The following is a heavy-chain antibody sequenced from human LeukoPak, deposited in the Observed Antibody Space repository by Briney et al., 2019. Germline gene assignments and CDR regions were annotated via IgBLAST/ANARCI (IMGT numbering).Heavy chain of an antibody. CDR3: ATARNFRFEY. CDR2: MNGEGTTI. V-gene: IGHV3-74*01. Sequence: GGSLRLSCATSGLTFSTTWMHWVRQAPGKGLMWVLRMNGEGTTIDYADSVKGRFTVSRDYAKNTLFLQMNNLRTEDTALYFCATARNFRFEYWGQGSLVIVSA. CDR1: GLTFSTTW. J-gene: IGHJ4*02. D-gene: IGHD1-7*01.